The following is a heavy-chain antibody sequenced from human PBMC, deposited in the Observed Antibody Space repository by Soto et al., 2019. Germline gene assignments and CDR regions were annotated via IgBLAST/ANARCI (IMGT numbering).Heavy chain of an antibody. J-gene: IGHJ5*02. CDR2: ISASSGFI. CDR3: ARGRYGEGFGP. V-gene: IGHV3-48*02. CDR1: GLTFSSNP. D-gene: IGHD3-10*01. Sequence: EVQLVESGGTLVQPGGSLRLSCEASGLTFSSNPMNWVRQAPGKGLEWVSYISASSGFIYYADSVKGRFTVSRDNAPNSLYRQMDSRRDEATAVYYCARGRYGEGFGPWGQGTLVTVCS.